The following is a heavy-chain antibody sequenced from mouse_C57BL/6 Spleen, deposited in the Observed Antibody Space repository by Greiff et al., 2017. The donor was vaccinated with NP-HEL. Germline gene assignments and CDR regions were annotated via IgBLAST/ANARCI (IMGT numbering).Heavy chain of an antibody. CDR2: ISNGGGST. Sequence: EVMLVESGGGLVQPGGSLKLSCAASGFTFSDYYMYWVRQTPEKRLEWVAYISNGGGSTYYPDTVKGRFTISRDNAKNTLYLQMSRLKSEDTAMYYCARTTVDDAMDYWGQGTSVTVSS. J-gene: IGHJ4*01. D-gene: IGHD1-1*01. CDR3: ARTTVDDAMDY. V-gene: IGHV5-12*01. CDR1: GFTFSDYY.